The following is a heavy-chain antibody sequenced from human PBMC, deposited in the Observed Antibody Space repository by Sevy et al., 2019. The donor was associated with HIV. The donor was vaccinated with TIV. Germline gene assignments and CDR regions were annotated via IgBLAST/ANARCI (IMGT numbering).Heavy chain of an antibody. J-gene: IGHJ6*02. V-gene: IGHV3-30*18. CDR2: ISYDGSNK. CDR1: GFTFSSYG. D-gene: IGHD3-3*01. Sequence: GGSLRLSCAASGFTFSSYGMHWVRQAPGKGLEWVAVISYDGSNKYYADSVKGRFTISRDNSKNTLYLQMNSLRAEDTAVYYCAKDGVLRFLEWLPTFMDVWGQGTSVTVSS. CDR3: AKDGVLRFLEWLPTFMDV.